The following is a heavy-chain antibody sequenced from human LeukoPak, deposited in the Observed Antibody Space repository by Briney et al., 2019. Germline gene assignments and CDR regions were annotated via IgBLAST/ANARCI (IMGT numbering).Heavy chain of an antibody. D-gene: IGHD2-15*01. CDR2: ITSGGNFK. CDR3: ARETSYCRGGSCHYGMNV. CDR1: GFTFSSYN. J-gene: IGHJ6*04. V-gene: IGHV3-21*01. Sequence: PGGSLGLSCAASGFTFSSYNMNWVRQAPGKGLEWVSSITSGGNFKYYPDSVKGRFTISRDNAKNSLYLQMNSRRAEDTAVYYCARETSYCRGGSCHYGMNVWGEGTTLTVPS.